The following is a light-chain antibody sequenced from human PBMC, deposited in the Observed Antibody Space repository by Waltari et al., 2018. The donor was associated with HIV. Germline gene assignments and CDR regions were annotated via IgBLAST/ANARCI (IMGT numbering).Light chain of an antibody. V-gene: IGKV3-20*01. J-gene: IGKJ3*01. Sequence: VLTQYPGILSLSLGETAILSCRASQSISYNYLALYQQKTGQATRLLRYGVSTRATGIPDRFSGSCSGTDFTLTISGLEPEDFAVYYCQQYASSSFTFGTGTKVEIK. CDR3: QQYASSSFT. CDR1: QSISYNY. CDR2: GVS.